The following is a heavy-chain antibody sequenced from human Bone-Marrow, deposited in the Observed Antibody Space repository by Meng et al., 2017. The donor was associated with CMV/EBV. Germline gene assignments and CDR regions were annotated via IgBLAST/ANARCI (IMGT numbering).Heavy chain of an antibody. D-gene: IGHD1-26*01. V-gene: IGHV1-2*02. Sequence: SCKASGCTFTGHFMHWVRQAHGQGLEWMGWINPNNGGTNYAQKFQGRVTMTRDTSISTAYMELNYLTSDDTAVYYCARGTGSSWFDYWGQGTLVTVSS. CDR1: GCTFTGHF. J-gene: IGHJ4*02. CDR3: ARGTGSSWFDY. CDR2: INPNNGGT.